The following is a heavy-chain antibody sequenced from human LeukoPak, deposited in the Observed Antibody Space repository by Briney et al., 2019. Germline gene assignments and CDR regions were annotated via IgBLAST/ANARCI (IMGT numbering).Heavy chain of an antibody. D-gene: IGHD1-26*01. J-gene: IGHJ4*02. CDR1: GFTFSSYE. CDR3: AREVKWELPDY. Sequence: GGSLRLSCAASGFTFSSYEMNWVRQAPGKGLEWVSYITADGTNKYDADPVKGRFTISRDNAKNSLYLQMNSLRVDDTAMYYCAREVKWELPDYWGQGTLVTVSS. CDR2: ITADGTNK. V-gene: IGHV3-48*03.